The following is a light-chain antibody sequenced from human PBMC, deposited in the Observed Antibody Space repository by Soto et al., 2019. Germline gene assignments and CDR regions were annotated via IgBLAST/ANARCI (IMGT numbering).Light chain of an antibody. V-gene: IGKV1D-12*01. Sequence: DIQMTQSPSSVSASVGDRVTITCRASQGIGTWLAWYHQTAGKAPKLLIDAASSLQSGVPSRFRGSGSGTDFTLTISSLQPEDFATYYCQQANSFPGTFGGGTKVEIK. CDR3: QQANSFPGT. CDR2: AAS. CDR1: QGIGTW. J-gene: IGKJ4*01.